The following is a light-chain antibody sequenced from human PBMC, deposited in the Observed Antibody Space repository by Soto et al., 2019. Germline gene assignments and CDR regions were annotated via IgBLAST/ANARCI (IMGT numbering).Light chain of an antibody. CDR2: GAS. CDR3: QQSGSSPGFT. Sequence: EIVLTQSPGTLSLAPAERATLSCRASQSVSSSYLAWYQQKPGQAPRLLIYGASSRATGIPDRFSGSGSGTDFTLTISRLEPEDFAVYYCQQSGSSPGFTFGPGTKVDIK. CDR1: QSVSSSY. V-gene: IGKV3-20*01. J-gene: IGKJ3*01.